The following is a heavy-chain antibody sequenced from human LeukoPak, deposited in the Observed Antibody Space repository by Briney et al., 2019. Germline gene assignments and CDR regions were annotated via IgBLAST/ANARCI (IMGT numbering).Heavy chain of an antibody. Sequence: PGGSLRLSGAASGFTFSSHWMTWVRQAPGKGLEWVASVKQDGSEKYYVDSVKGRFTISRDNAKKSLHLQMNSLRAEDTAVYYCARENRQSIAAAGPFDYWGQGTLVTVSS. CDR2: VKQDGSEK. CDR1: GFTFSSHW. D-gene: IGHD6-13*01. V-gene: IGHV3-7*01. CDR3: ARENRQSIAAAGPFDY. J-gene: IGHJ4*02.